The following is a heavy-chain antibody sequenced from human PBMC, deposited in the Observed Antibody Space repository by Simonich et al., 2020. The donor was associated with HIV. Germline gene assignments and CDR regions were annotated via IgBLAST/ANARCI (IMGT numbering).Heavy chain of an antibody. V-gene: IGHV4-34*01. CDR2: INHSGST. CDR3: ARGFYQRLYYFDY. CDR1: GGSFRCYN. J-gene: IGHJ4*02. Sequence: QVQLQQWGAGLLKPSETLSLTCAVYGGSFRCYNWSWIRQPPGKGLEWIGEINHSGSTNYNPSLKSRVTISVDTSKNQFSLKLSSVTAADTAVYYCARGFYQRLYYFDYWGQGTLVTVSS. D-gene: IGHD2-2*01.